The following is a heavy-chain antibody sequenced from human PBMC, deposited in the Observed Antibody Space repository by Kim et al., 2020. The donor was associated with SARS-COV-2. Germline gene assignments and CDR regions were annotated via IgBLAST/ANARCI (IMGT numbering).Heavy chain of an antibody. CDR3: ARDGRLTPYSPGALDI. J-gene: IGHJ3*02. D-gene: IGHD3-9*01. Sequence: GGSLRLSCAASGFTFTEYWMHWVRQAPGKGLMWVSRIDSDGSETAYSDSVRGRFTISRDIAKNTLYLQMNSLTAEDTAVYYCARDGRLTPYSPGALDIWGQGTMVTV. CDR2: IDSDGSET. CDR1: GFTFTEYW. V-gene: IGHV3-74*01.